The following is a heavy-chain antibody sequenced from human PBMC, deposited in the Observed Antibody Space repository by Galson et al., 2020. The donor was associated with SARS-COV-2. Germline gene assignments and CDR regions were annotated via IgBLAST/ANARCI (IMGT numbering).Heavy chain of an antibody. J-gene: IGHJ4*02. CDR1: Y. CDR2: IYYSGST. V-gene: IGHV4-39*01. Sequence: YWGWIRQPPGKGLEWIGSIYYSGSTYYNPSLKSRVTISVDTSKNQFSLKLSSVTAADTAVYYCARLNQWYSGYYSWEEFDYWGQGTLVTVSS. D-gene: IGHD5-12*01. CDR3: ARLNQWYSGYYSWEEFDY.